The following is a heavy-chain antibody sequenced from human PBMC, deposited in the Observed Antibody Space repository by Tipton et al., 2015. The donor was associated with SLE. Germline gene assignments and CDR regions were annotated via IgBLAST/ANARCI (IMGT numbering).Heavy chain of an antibody. CDR1: GGSMTSFY. CDR2: VYSSGAS. D-gene: IGHD3-10*01. J-gene: IGHJ6*02. CDR3: ARHRLTVLQKVNVPSDGLDV. V-gene: IGHV4-59*08. Sequence: TLSLTCTVSGGSMTSFYWSWIRPAPGKGLEWIGYVYSSGASNFNPSLKSRLSISVDTSKNQFSLRLRSVTAADTAVYYCARHRLTVLQKVNVPSDGLDVWGQGTTVSVSS.